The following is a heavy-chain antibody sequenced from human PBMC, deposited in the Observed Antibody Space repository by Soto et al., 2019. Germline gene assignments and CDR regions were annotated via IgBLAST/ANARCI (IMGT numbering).Heavy chain of an antibody. V-gene: IGHV3-23*01. J-gene: IGHJ6*02. CDR3: AKFRAAYLSASYFCFDLHV. CDR2: ISGSGSSV. D-gene: IGHD2-15*01. CDR1: GFTFSHYV. Sequence: GEYLRLSCAASGFTFSHYVLSWVRQSPERGLEWVSSISGSGSSVYVADSVRGRFIMSRDLSTNTVSLQMNSLRAEDTAVYYCAKFRAAYLSASYFCFDLHVWGHGPPIKVPS.